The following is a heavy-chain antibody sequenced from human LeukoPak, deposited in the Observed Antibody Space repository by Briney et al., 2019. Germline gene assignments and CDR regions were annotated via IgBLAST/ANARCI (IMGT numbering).Heavy chain of an antibody. J-gene: IGHJ4*02. D-gene: IGHD5-18*01. V-gene: IGHV3-23*01. CDR1: GFTFIYYA. CDR2: ISGSST. Sequence: GGSLRHSRAASGFTFIYYAIAWVRQAPGKGLEWVSSISGSSTYYADSVKGRFSISRDNSKNTLYLQMNSLRAEDTAVYYCAKGGYNYGYFEYWGQGTLVTVSS. CDR3: AKGGYNYGYFEY.